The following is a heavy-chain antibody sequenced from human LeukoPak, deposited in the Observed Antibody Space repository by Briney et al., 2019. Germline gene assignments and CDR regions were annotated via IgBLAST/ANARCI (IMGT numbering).Heavy chain of an antibody. Sequence: SETLSLTCTVSGASVSSASYWSWIRQPPGKGLEWIAYIYYSGSTSYNPSLKSRVTISVDTSKNQFSLKLSSVTAADTAVYYCARREGYPYYFDYWGQGTLVTVSS. D-gene: IGHD3-16*02. J-gene: IGHJ4*02. V-gene: IGHV4-61*01. CDR1: GASVSSASY. CDR2: IYYSGST. CDR3: ARREGYPYYFDY.